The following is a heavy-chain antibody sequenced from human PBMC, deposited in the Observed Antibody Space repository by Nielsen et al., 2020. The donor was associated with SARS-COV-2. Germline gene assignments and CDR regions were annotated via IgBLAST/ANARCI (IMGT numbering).Heavy chain of an antibody. Sequence: GESLKISCAASGFTFSSYGMHWVRQAPGKGLVWVSRINSDGSSTSYADSVKGRFTISRDNAKNTLYLQMNSLRAEDTAVYYCARVRSMITFGGVIVIPDSHAFDYWGQGTLVTVSS. V-gene: IGHV3-74*01. CDR3: ARVRSMITFGGVIVIPDSHAFDY. D-gene: IGHD3-16*02. J-gene: IGHJ4*02. CDR2: INSDGSST. CDR1: GFTFSSYG.